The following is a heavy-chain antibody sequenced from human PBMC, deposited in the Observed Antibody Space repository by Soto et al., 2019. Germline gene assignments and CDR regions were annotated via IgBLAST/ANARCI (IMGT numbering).Heavy chain of an antibody. CDR1: GGSISSYY. V-gene: IGHV4-59*01. CDR3: ARAGDIAARPPSN. D-gene: IGHD6-6*01. J-gene: IGHJ4*02. Sequence: SETQSVTYTVSGGSISSYYGSWIRQPPGKGLEWIGYLYYSGNTNYNPSLKSRVTISVDTSKNQFSLKLSSVTAADTAVYYCARAGDIAARPPSNWGQGTLVTVSS. CDR2: LYYSGNT.